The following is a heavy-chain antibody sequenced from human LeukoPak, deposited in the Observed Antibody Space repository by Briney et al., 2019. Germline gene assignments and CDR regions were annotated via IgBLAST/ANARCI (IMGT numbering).Heavy chain of an antibody. D-gene: IGHD3-10*01. V-gene: IGHV4-59*01. Sequence: SETLSLTCTVSGGSISSYYWSWIRQPPGKGLEWIGYIYYSGSTNYNPSLKSRVTISVDTSKNQFSLKLSPVTAADTAVYYCAMKYYYGSGSYYYYYGMDVWGQGTTVTVSS. CDR2: IYYSGST. CDR3: AMKYYYGSGSYYYYYGMDV. CDR1: GGSISSYY. J-gene: IGHJ6*02.